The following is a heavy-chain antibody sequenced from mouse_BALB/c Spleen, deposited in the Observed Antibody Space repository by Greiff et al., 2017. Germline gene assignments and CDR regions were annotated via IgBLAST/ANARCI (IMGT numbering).Heavy chain of an antibody. V-gene: IGHV14-4*02. Sequence: VQLQQSGAELVRSGASVKLSCTASGFNIKDYYMHWVKQRPEQGLEWIGWIDPENGDTEYAPKFQGKATMTADTSSNTAYLQLSSLTSEDTAVYYCNGGLRRFAYGGQGTLVTVSA. D-gene: IGHD2-4*01. CDR1: GFNIKDYY. CDR3: NGGLRRFAY. J-gene: IGHJ3*01. CDR2: IDPENGDT.